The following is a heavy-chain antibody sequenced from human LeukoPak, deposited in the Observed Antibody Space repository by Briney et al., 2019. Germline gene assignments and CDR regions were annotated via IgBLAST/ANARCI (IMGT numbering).Heavy chain of an antibody. Sequence: GGSLRLSCAASGFTFTNYAMSWVRQAPGKGLEWVSAISGSGGSTYYADSAKGRFTISRDNSKNTLYLQMNSLRAEDTAVYYCAKDRGAAAPINWFDPWGQGTLVTVSS. CDR1: GFTFTNYA. J-gene: IGHJ5*02. V-gene: IGHV3-23*01. D-gene: IGHD6-13*01. CDR3: AKDRGAAAPINWFDP. CDR2: ISGSGGST.